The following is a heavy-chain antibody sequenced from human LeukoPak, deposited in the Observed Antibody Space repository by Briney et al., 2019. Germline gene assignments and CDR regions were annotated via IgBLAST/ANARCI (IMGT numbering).Heavy chain of an antibody. CDR1: GYTFTGYY. CDR3: ARDRDVLLWFGDTYYFDY. CDR2: INPNSGGT. Sequence: ASVKVSCKASGYTFTGYYMHWVRQAPGQGLEWMRRINPNSGGTNYAQKFQGRVTMTRDTSISTAYMELSRLRSDDTAVYYCARDRDVLLWFGDTYYFDYWGQGTLVTVSS. V-gene: IGHV1-2*06. J-gene: IGHJ4*02. D-gene: IGHD3-10*01.